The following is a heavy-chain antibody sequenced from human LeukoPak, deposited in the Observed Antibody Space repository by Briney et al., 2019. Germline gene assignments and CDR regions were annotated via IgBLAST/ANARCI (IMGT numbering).Heavy chain of an antibody. D-gene: IGHD1-26*01. CDR1: GFTFSSYA. CDR3: ARPTPQYSGSYGFDY. Sequence: GGSLRLSCAASGFTFSSYAMHWVRQAPGKGLEYVSAISSNGGSTYYANSVKGRFTISRDNSKNTLYLQMGSLRAEDMAVYYCARPTPQYSGSYGFDYWGQGTLVTVSS. CDR2: ISSNGGST. J-gene: IGHJ4*02. V-gene: IGHV3-64*01.